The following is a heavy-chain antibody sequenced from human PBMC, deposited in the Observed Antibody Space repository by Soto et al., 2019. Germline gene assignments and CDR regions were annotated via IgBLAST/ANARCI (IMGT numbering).Heavy chain of an antibody. CDR1: GFTFSSYS. J-gene: IGHJ4*02. D-gene: IGHD1-26*01. CDR2: ISSSSSYI. CDR3: ASPRVGATYFDY. Sequence: LRLSCAASGFTFSSYSMNWVRQAPGKGLEWVSSISSSSSYIYYADSVKGRFTISRDNAKNSLYLQMNSLRAEDTAVYYCASPRVGATYFDYWGQGTLVTVSS. V-gene: IGHV3-21*01.